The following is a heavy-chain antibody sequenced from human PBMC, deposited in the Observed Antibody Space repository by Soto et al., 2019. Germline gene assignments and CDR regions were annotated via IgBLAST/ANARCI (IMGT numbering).Heavy chain of an antibody. V-gene: IGHV4-61*01. D-gene: IGHD4-17*01. CDR1: GGSVSSKTYF. CDR3: RRTTALRNTHRSPYLFDS. J-gene: IGHJ4*02. CDR2: VYYSGTT. Sequence: SETLSLTCSVSGGSVSSKTYFWSWIRQPPGKSLEWIGYVYYSGTTNYNPSLKSRVTISVDLSKNQFSLRLSSVTTADTALYYCRRTTALRNTHRSPYLFDSWGQGTLVTVSS.